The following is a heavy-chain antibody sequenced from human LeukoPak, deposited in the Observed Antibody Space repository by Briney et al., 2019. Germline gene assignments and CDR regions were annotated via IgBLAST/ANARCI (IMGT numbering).Heavy chain of an antibody. J-gene: IGHJ5*02. CDR3: ARSRIAAAGTVVWFDP. Sequence: ASVKVYCKASGYTFTGYYMHWVRQAPGQGLEWMGRINPNSGGTNYAQKFQGRVTMTRDTSISTAYMELSRLRSDDTAVYYCARSRIAAAGTVVWFDPWGQGTLVTVSS. CDR2: INPNSGGT. CDR1: GYTFTGYY. V-gene: IGHV1-2*06. D-gene: IGHD6-13*01.